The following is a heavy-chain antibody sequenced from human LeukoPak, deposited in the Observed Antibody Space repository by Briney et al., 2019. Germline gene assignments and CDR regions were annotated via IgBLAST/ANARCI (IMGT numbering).Heavy chain of an antibody. CDR3: ARTESGWYGHKEPNGIDY. J-gene: IGHJ4*02. Sequence: ASVKVSCKASGYTFTSYGISWVRQAPGQGLEWMGWISAYNGNTNYAQKLQGRVTMTTDTSTRTAYMELRSLRSDDTAVYYCARTESGWYGHKEPNGIDYWGQGTLVTVSS. CDR1: GYTFTSYG. V-gene: IGHV1-18*01. CDR2: ISAYNGNT. D-gene: IGHD6-19*01.